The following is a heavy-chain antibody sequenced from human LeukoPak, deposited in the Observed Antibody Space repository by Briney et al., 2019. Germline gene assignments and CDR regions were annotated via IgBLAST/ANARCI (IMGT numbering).Heavy chain of an antibody. CDR2: ISGSGGST. CDR1: GFTFSSYA. J-gene: IGHJ5*02. V-gene: IGHV3-23*01. Sequence: GGSLRLSCAASGFTFSSYAMSWVRQAPGKGLEWVSAISGSGGSTYYADSVKGRFTISRDNSKNTLYLQMNSLRAEDTAVYYCARELSRYYDSSGYPEYNWFDPWGQGTLVTVSS. CDR3: ARELSRYYDSSGYPEYNWFDP. D-gene: IGHD3-22*01.